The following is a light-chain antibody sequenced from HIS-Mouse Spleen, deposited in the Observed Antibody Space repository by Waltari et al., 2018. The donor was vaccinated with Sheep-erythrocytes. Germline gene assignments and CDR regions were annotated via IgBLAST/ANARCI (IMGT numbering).Light chain of an antibody. CDR3: QAWDSSTAWNVV. J-gene: IGLJ2*01. CDR2: QDS. CDR1: KLGDKY. V-gene: IGLV3-1*01. Sequence: SYELTQPPSVSVSPGQTASITCSCDKLGDKYACWYQQKPGQSPVLVIYQDSKRPSGIPERFSGSNSGNTATLTISGTQAMDEADYYCQAWDSSTAWNVVFGGGTKLTVL.